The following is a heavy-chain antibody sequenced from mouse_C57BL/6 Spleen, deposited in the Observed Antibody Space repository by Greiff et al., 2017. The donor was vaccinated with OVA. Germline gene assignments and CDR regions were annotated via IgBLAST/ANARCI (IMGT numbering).Heavy chain of an antibody. CDR2: ISTLAYSI. CDR1: GFTFSDYG. Sequence: EVKLMESGGGLVQPGGSLKLSCAASGFTFSDYGMAWVRQAPRKGLEWVAFISTLAYSIYYADTVTGRFTISRENSKNTLYLERSSLRAEYTAMYYCASETGTYVGGWGKGTTLTV. D-gene: IGHD4-1*01. V-gene: IGHV5-15*01. CDR3: ASETGTYVGG. J-gene: IGHJ2*01.